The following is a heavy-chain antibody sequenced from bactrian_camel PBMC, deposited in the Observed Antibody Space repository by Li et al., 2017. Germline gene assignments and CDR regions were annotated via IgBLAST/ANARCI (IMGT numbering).Heavy chain of an antibody. CDR2: IYNGDGSA. Sequence: QVQLVESGGGSVETGGSLNLTCSSHSSYSRACMGWFRQAPGKQREGVAAIYNGDGSAIYTDSAKGRFAISQDNARNMWYLQMDNLKPEDSAIYYCAAARQTCTWADLMEANFYYWGQGTQVTVS. D-gene: IGHD1*01. CDR3: AAARQTCTWADLMEANFYY. CDR1: SSYSRAC. J-gene: IGHJ4*01. V-gene: IGHV3S53*01.